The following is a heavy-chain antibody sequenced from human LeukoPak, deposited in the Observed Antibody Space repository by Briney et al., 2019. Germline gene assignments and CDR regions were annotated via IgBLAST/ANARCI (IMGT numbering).Heavy chain of an antibody. J-gene: IGHJ4*02. D-gene: IGHD3-10*01. Sequence: SQTLSLTCTVSGGSISSGGYYWSWIRQPPGKGLEWIGYIYHSGSTYYNPSLKSRVTISVDRSKNQFSLKLSSVTAADTAVYYCARDSGLVSANGPYFDYWGQGTLVTVSS. CDR3: ARDSGLVSANGPYFDY. CDR2: IYHSGST. CDR1: GGSISSGGYY. V-gene: IGHV4-30-2*01.